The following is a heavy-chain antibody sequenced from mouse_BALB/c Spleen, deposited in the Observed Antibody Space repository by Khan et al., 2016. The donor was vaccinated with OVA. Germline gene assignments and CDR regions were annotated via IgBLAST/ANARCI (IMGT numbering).Heavy chain of an antibody. CDR2: ISYDGSN. CDR3: ASKSYGKGAY. Sequence: EVQLQESGPGLVKPSQSLSLTCSVTGYSITSGYYWSWIRQFPENRLEWIGYISYDGSNNYNPSLKNRISITRDTSKKKFFLKLNSVTTEDTATYYCASKSYGKGAYWGQGTLVTVSA. V-gene: IGHV3-6*02. CDR1: GYSITSGYY. J-gene: IGHJ3*01. D-gene: IGHD2-1*01.